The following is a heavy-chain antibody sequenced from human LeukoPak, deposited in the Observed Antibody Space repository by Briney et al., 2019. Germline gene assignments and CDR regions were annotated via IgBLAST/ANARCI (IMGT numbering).Heavy chain of an antibody. Sequence: ASVKVSCKASGYTFTSYYMHWVRQAPGQGLEWMRIINPSGGSTSYAQKFQGRVTMTRDMSTSTVYMELSSLRSEDTAVYYCASLDYGDYAGAFDIWGQGTMVTVSS. D-gene: IGHD4-17*01. V-gene: IGHV1-46*01. CDR1: GYTFTSYY. CDR2: INPSGGST. J-gene: IGHJ3*02. CDR3: ASLDYGDYAGAFDI.